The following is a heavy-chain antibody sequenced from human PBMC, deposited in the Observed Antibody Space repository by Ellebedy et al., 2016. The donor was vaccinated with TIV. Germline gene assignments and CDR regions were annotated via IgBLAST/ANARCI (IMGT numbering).Heavy chain of an antibody. CDR1: GGTIPSYD. CDR2: IVAILGMT. V-gene: IGHV1-69*04. Sequence: ASVKVSCKASGGTIPSYDINWVRQAPGQGLEWMGRIVAILGMTNYAQKSQGRVTITADKSTNTAYMELSSLRSEDTAVYYCARDLTGDANLWGQGTLVTVSS. J-gene: IGHJ5*02. CDR3: ARDLTGDANL. D-gene: IGHD7-27*01.